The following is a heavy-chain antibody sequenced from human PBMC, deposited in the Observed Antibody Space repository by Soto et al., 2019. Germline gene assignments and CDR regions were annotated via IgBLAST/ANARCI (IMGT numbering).Heavy chain of an antibody. D-gene: IGHD2-15*01. CDR1: GYTFTGYY. J-gene: IGHJ4*01. CDR2: INPNSGGT. CDR3: ARKVFGGGGSCSSEKYFDS. V-gene: IGHV1-2*04. Sequence: GASVKVSCKASGYTFTGYYMHWVRQAPGQGLEWMGWINPNSGGTNYAQKFQGWVTMTRDTSISTAYMELSRLRSDDTAVYYCARKVFGGGGSCSSEKYFDSGGKEP.